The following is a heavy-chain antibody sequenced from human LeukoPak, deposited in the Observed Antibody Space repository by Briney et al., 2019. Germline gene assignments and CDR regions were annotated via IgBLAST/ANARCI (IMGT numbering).Heavy chain of an antibody. CDR1: GYSFTSYW. Sequence: GESLKISCKGSGYSFTSYWIGWVRQMPGKGLEWMGIIYPGDSDTRYSPSFQGQVTISADKSISIAYLQWSSLKASDTAMYYCARQTYCSSTSCHGTDYWGQGTLVTVSS. CDR2: IYPGDSDT. CDR3: ARQTYCSSTSCHGTDY. V-gene: IGHV5-51*01. D-gene: IGHD2-2*01. J-gene: IGHJ4*02.